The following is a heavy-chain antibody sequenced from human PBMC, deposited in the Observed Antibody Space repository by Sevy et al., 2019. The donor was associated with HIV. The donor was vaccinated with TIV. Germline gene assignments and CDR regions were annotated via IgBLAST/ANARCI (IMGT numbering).Heavy chain of an antibody. J-gene: IGHJ4*02. V-gene: IGHV3-20*04. Sequence: GGSLRLSCAASGFTFDDYGMSWVRQAPGKGLEWVSGINWNGGGTAYADSVKGRFTISRDNARNSLYLQMNSLRAEDTAFYYCARVARIVMSTSYHFDYWGQGTLVTVSS. CDR1: GFTFDDYG. CDR3: ARVARIVMSTSYHFDY. D-gene: IGHD2-21*01. CDR2: INWNGGGT.